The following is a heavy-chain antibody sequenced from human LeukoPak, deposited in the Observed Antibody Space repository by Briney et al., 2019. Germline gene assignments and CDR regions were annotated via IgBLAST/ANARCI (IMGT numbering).Heavy chain of an antibody. J-gene: IGHJ4*02. CDR1: GYTFTGYY. V-gene: IGHV1-2*04. D-gene: IGHD3-22*01. Sequence: ASVKVSCKASGYTFTGYYMHWVRQAPRQGLEWMGWINPNSGGTNYAQKFQGWVTMTRDTSISTAYMELSRLRSDDTAVYYCARDSKDSSLDYWGQGTLVTVSS. CDR3: ARDSKDSSLDY. CDR2: INPNSGGT.